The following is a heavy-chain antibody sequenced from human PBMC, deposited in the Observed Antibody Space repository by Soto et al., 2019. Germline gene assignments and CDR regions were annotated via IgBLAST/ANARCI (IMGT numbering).Heavy chain of an antibody. CDR2: ISSSSSYI. Sequence: GGSLRLSCAASGFTFSSYSMNWVRQAPGKGLEWVSSISSSSSYIYYADSVKGRFTISRDNAKNSLYLQMNSLRAEDTAVYYCARDLRGSYYYYYGMDVWGQGTTVTVSS. J-gene: IGHJ6*02. D-gene: IGHD3-16*01. CDR1: GFTFSSYS. CDR3: ARDLRGSYYYYYGMDV. V-gene: IGHV3-21*01.